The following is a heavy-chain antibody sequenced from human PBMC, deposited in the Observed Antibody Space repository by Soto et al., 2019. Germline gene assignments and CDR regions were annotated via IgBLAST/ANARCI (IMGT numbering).Heavy chain of an antibody. J-gene: IGHJ6*02. V-gene: IGHV1-69*13. CDR3: ARFWGDYYDSSAQERYYYYGMDV. D-gene: IGHD3-22*01. Sequence: SVKVSCKASGGTFSSYAISWVRQAPGQGLEWMGGIIPIFGTANYAQKFQGRVTITADESTSTAYMELSSLRSEDTAVYYCARFWGDYYDSSAQERYYYYGMDVWGQGTTVTVSS. CDR2: IIPIFGTA. CDR1: GGTFSSYA.